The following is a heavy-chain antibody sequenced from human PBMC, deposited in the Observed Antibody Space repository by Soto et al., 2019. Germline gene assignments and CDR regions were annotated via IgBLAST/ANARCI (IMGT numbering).Heavy chain of an antibody. CDR1: GFSLSTSGVG. CDR3: AHLDYTYYYDSRGYSNWFDP. J-gene: IGHJ5*02. D-gene: IGHD3-22*01. CDR2: IYWDDDK. Sequence: QITLKESGPTLVKPTQTLTLTCTFSGFSLSTSGVGVGWIRQPPGKALEWLALIYWDDDKRYSPSLKSRLTTTKDTSKNQVVLTMTNMDPVDTATYYCAHLDYTYYYDSRGYSNWFDPWGQGTLVTVSS. V-gene: IGHV2-5*02.